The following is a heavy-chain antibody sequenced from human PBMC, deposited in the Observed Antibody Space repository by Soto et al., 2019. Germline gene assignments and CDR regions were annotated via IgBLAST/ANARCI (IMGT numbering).Heavy chain of an antibody. V-gene: IGHV4-59*01. J-gene: IGHJ4*02. CDR3: ARVGSSGWSPDY. D-gene: IGHD6-19*01. CDR1: CGSISGYY. Sequence: SETLARTCPVSCGSISGYYWSWIRQPPGKGLEWIGYIFYSGSTNYNPSLRSRVTISLDTSKNQFSLKLSSVTTADTAMYYCARVGSSGWSPDYWGQGTLVTVSS. CDR2: IFYSGST.